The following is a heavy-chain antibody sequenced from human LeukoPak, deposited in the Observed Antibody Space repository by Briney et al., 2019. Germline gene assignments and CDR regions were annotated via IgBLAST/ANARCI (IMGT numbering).Heavy chain of an antibody. CDR2: ISYDGSNK. CDR3: AKDPVGRTTVTTSWFDP. D-gene: IGHD4-17*01. CDR1: GFTFSSYG. J-gene: IGHJ5*02. Sequence: PGGSLRLSCAASGFTFSSYGMHWVRQAPGKGLGWVAVISYDGSNKYYADSVKGRFTISRDNSKNTLYLQMNSLRAEDTAVYYCAKDPVGRTTVTTSWFDPWGQGTLVTVSS. V-gene: IGHV3-30*18.